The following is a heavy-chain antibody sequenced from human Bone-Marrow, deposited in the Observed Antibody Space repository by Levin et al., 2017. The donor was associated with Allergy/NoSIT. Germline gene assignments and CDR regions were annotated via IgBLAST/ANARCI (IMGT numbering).Heavy chain of an antibody. CDR1: GFTFSRYG. Sequence: SCAASGFTFSRYGMQWVRQAPGKGLEWVAVIWYDGSNRYYADSVRGRFTISRDNSKNTIHLQMNSLRAEDTAVYYCARDALYWNDAGGFDPWGQGTLVTVS. CDR2: IWYDGSNR. D-gene: IGHD1-1*01. V-gene: IGHV3-33*01. CDR3: ARDALYWNDAGGFDP. J-gene: IGHJ5*02.